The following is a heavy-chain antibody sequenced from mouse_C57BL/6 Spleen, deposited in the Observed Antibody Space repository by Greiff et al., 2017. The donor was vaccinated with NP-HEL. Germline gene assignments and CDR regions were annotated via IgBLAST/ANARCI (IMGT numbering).Heavy chain of an antibody. D-gene: IGHD1-1*01. CDR1: GFTFSSYG. CDR3: ARHNYGSTLDY. CDR2: ISSGGSYT. J-gene: IGHJ2*01. V-gene: IGHV5-6*01. Sequence: EVKLQESGGDLVKPGGSLKLSCAASGFTFSSYGMSWVRQTPDKRLEWVATISSGGSYTYYPDSVKGRFTISRDNAKNTLYLQMSSLKSEDTAMYYCARHNYGSTLDYWGQGTTLTVSS.